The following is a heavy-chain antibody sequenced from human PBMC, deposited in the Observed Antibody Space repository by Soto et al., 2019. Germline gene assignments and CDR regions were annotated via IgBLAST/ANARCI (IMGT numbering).Heavy chain of an antibody. Sequence: ASVKVSCKASGYTFTGYYMHWVRQAPGQGLEWMGWINPNSGGTNYAQKFQGRVTMTRDTSISTAYMELSRLRSDDTAVYYCAREYYYDSSGSYYFDYWGQGTLVTVSS. V-gene: IGHV1-2*02. J-gene: IGHJ4*02. CDR1: GYTFTGYY. CDR2: INPNSGGT. CDR3: AREYYYDSSGSYYFDY. D-gene: IGHD3-22*01.